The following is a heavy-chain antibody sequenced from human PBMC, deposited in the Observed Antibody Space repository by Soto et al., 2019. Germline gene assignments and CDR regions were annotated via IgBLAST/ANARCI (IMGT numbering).Heavy chain of an antibody. CDR1: GGSISSYY. Sequence: PSEILSLTCTVSGGSISSYYWSWIRQPPGKGLEWIGYIYYSGSTNYNPSLKSRVTISVDTSKNQFSLKLSSVTAADTAVYYCARVKARYYYGMDVWGQGTTVTVSS. J-gene: IGHJ6*02. CDR2: IYYSGST. CDR3: ARVKARYYYGMDV. V-gene: IGHV4-59*01.